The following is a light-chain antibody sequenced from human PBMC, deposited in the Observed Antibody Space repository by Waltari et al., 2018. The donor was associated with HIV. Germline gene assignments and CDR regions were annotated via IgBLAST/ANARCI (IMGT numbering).Light chain of an antibody. J-gene: IGKJ3*01. CDR3: MQSRQTPSVT. V-gene: IGKV2-28*01. CDR2: LGS. CDR1: QSLHPSNVYNS. Sequence: DIVLAQSPLSLSVTPGEPASISCKSSQSLHPSNVYNSLDWYLLRPGQSPQLLIYLGSKRAYRVPDRFSGSGSGTDCTLKISRVETEDVGVYYCMQSRQTPSVTFGPGTKVDIK.